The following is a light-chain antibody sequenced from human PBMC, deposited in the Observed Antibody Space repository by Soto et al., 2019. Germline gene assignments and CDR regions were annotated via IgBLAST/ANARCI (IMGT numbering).Light chain of an antibody. J-gene: IGLJ1*01. CDR3: YSSRSSSTTFYV. V-gene: IGLV2-14*03. CDR2: GVS. Sequence: QSALTQPASVSGSPGQSITISCAGTRSDIGGSNYVSWYQQHPGKAPKLMIYGVSNRPSGVSTRFSGSKSGNTASLTISGLQAEDEADYFCYSSRSSSTTFYVFGTGTKLTVL. CDR1: RSDIGGSNY.